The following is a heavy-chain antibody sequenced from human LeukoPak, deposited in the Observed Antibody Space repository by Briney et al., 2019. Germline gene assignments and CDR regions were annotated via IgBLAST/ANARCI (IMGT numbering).Heavy chain of an antibody. CDR1: SGSISSYY. J-gene: IGHJ6*02. CDR3: AGGYPGGYGPLITYGMEV. D-gene: IGHD5-18*01. V-gene: IGHV4-59*01. CDR2: IYYIGST. Sequence: KPSQTLSLTCTVSSGSISSYYWSWTRQPPGKGREWIGYIYYIGSTNYNPYLKSRVTISVDRSTTQFSLKLSSVTAAARAVYSCAGGYPGGYGPLITYGMEVWGQGNTVTVSS.